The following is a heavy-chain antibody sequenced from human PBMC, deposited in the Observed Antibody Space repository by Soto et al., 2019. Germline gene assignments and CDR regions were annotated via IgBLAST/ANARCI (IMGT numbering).Heavy chain of an antibody. CDR2: MNPNSGNT. CDR3: ARGYSLYYYGSGSVWFDP. D-gene: IGHD3-10*01. Sequence: QVQLVQSGAEVKKPGASVKVSCKASGYTFTSYDINWVRQATGQGLEWMGWMNPNSGNTGYAQKFQGRVTMTRNTSISTAYMELSSLRSEATAVYYCARGYSLYYYGSGSVWFDPWGQGTLVTVSS. J-gene: IGHJ5*02. CDR1: GYTFTSYD. V-gene: IGHV1-8*01.